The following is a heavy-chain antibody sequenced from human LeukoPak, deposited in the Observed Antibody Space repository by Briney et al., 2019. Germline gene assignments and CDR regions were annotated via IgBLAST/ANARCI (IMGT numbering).Heavy chain of an antibody. CDR1: CGSFSGYY. D-gene: IGHD6-13*01. J-gene: IGHJ4*02. V-gene: IGHV4-34*01. Sequence: SETLSLTCAVYCGSFSGYYWSWIRQPPGKGLEWIGEINHSGSTNYNPSLKSRVTISVDTSKNQFSLKLSSVTAADTAVYYCATGRIAAAATVYYFDYWGQGTLVTVSS. CDR3: ATGRIAAAATVYYFDY. CDR2: INHSGST.